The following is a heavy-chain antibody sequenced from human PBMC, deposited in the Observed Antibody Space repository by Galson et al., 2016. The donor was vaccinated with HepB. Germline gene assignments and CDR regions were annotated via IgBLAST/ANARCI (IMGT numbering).Heavy chain of an antibody. CDR1: GFTCSSYA. J-gene: IGHJ4*02. CDR3: ARGRVGATPADY. CDR2: ISHSGDSI. Sequence: SLRLSCAVSGFTCSSYAMNWVRQAPGKGLEWVSDISHSGDSIYYADSVKGRFTISRDDSKNTLYLQMNSLRPEDTAVYYCARGRVGATPADYWGQGTLVTVSS. V-gene: IGHV3-23*01. D-gene: IGHD1-26*01.